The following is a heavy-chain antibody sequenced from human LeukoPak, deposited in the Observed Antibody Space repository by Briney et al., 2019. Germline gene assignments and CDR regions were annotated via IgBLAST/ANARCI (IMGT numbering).Heavy chain of an antibody. V-gene: IGHV4-59*08. CDR2: IYSSGST. Sequence: SETLSLTCTVSDNSISSFYWSWIRQPPGKGLEWIGYIYSSGSTNYNPSLRSRLTMSMDASKSQFSLSLTSVTAADTAVYYCARSSRATPFDYWGQGTLVTVSS. CDR1: DNSISSFY. D-gene: IGHD1-26*01. CDR3: ARSSRATPFDY. J-gene: IGHJ4*02.